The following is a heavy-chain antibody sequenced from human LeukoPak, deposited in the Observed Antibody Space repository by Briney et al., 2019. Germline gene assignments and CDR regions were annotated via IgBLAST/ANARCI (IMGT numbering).Heavy chain of an antibody. CDR3: ARAESGYYYYMGV. Sequence: SETLSLTCTVSGGSISSHYWSWIRQPPGKGLEWIGYIYYSGSTNYNPSLKSRVTISVDTSKNQFSLKLSSVTAADTAVYYCARAESGYYYYMGVWGKGTTVTVSS. V-gene: IGHV4-59*11. CDR1: GGSISSHY. CDR2: IYYSGST. J-gene: IGHJ6*03.